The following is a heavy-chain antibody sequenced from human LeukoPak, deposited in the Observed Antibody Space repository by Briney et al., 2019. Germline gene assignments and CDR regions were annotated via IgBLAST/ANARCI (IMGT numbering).Heavy chain of an antibody. Sequence: SETLSLACTVSGGSISSYYWSWIRQPPGKGLDWIGYIYTSWSTNYNPSLKSRVTISVDTAKKQFSLKLSSVTAADTAVYYCVLGHYYDSSGYPFDYWGQGTLVTVSS. V-gene: IGHV4-4*09. CDR2: IYTSWST. CDR1: GGSISSYY. CDR3: VLGHYYDSSGYPFDY. D-gene: IGHD3-22*01. J-gene: IGHJ4*02.